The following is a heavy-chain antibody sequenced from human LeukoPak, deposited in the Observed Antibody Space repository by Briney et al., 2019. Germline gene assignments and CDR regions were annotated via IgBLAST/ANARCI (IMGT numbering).Heavy chain of an antibody. CDR2: IIPIFGTA. CDR3: ASRKGLGYCSGGSCSNWFDP. V-gene: IGHV1-69*13. CDR1: GGTFSSYA. D-gene: IGHD2-15*01. J-gene: IGHJ5*02. Sequence: ASVKVSCKASGGTFSSYAISRVRQAPGQGLEWMGGIIPIFGTANYAQKFQGRVTITADESTSTAYMELSSLRSEDTAVYYCASRKGLGYCSGGSCSNWFDPWGQGTLVTVSS.